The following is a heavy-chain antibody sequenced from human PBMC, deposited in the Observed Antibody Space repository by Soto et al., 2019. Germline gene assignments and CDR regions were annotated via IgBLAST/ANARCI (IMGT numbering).Heavy chain of an antibody. CDR3: ATDPIGAAAAL. V-gene: IGHV3-33*01. CDR1: GFTFSTYG. CDR2: IWYDGSNK. D-gene: IGHD6-13*01. J-gene: IGHJ4*02. Sequence: QVRLVESGGGVVQPGRSLRLSCAASGFTFSTYGVHWVRQARGKGLEWVAVIWYDGSNKYYADSVKGRFTISRDNSKNTLYLQMNSLRAEDTAVYYCATDPIGAAAALWGQGTLVTVSS.